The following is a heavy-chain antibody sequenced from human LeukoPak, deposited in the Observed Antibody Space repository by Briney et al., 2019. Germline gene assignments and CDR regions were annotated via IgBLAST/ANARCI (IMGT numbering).Heavy chain of an antibody. J-gene: IGHJ4*02. D-gene: IGHD6-13*01. CDR3: ARGVGGAAAGHFDY. CDR2: INHSGST. CDR1: GGSFSGYY. V-gene: IGHV4-34*01. Sequence: SSETLSLTCAVYGGSFSGYYWSWIRRPPGKGLEWIGEINHSGSTNYNPSLKSRVTISVDTSKNQFSLKLSSVTAADTAVYYCARGVGGAAAGHFDYWGQGTLVTVSS.